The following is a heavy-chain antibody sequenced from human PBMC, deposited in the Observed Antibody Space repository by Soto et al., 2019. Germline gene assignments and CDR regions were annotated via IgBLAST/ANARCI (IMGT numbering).Heavy chain of an antibody. CDR3: ARVPDDFWSGYLDY. Sequence: PGGSLRLSCAASGFTFSSYAMHWVRQAPGKGLEYVSAISSNGGSTYYANSVKGRFTISRDNSKNTLYLQMGSLRAEDMAVYYCARVPDDFWSGYLDYWGQGTLVTVS. J-gene: IGHJ4*02. CDR2: ISSNGGST. CDR1: GFTFSSYA. D-gene: IGHD3-3*01. V-gene: IGHV3-64*01.